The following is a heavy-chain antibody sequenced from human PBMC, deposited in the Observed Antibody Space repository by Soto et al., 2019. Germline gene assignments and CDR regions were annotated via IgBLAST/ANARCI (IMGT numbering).Heavy chain of an antibody. J-gene: IGHJ4*02. V-gene: IGHV3-30*03. Sequence: GGSLRLSCAASGFTFSSYGMHWVRQAPGKGLEWVAVISYDGSNKYYADSVKGRFTISRDNSKNTLYLQMNSLRAEDTAVYYCARGGSNSGWYIDYWGQGTLVTVSS. CDR2: ISYDGSNK. D-gene: IGHD6-19*01. CDR1: GFTFSSYG. CDR3: ARGGSNSGWYIDY.